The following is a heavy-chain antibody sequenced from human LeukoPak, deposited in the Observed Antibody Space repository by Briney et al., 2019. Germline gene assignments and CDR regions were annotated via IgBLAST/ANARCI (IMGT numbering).Heavy chain of an antibody. CDR3: ARGGWFFGSRTSASAY. V-gene: IGHV3-7*01. D-gene: IGHD3-10*01. J-gene: IGHJ4*02. CDR2: IKQDGSEK. Sequence: GGSLRLSCAASGFTFTTYWMSWVRQAPGEGLEGLASIKQDGSEKNYVDSVKGRFTTSRDNAKISLFLQMNNLRTEDTAVYFCARGGWFFGSRTSASAYWGQGILVTVSS. CDR1: GFTFTTYW.